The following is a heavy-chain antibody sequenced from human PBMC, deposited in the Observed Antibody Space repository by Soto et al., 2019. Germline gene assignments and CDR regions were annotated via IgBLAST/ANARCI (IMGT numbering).Heavy chain of an antibody. V-gene: IGHV3-23*01. J-gene: IGHJ5*02. CDR2: ISSRGLSR. CDR1: GLNFSIYA. CDR3: AGDPNGAKVTTTGGCFDL. Sequence: PGGSLRLSCADSGLNFSIYAMNWVRQAPGKGLEWVSAISSRGLSRYYADSVKGRFTISRDNSKNTLYLQMNNLRVEDTAVYYCAGDPNGAKVTTTGGCFDLWGQGTQVTVSS. D-gene: IGHD4-17*01.